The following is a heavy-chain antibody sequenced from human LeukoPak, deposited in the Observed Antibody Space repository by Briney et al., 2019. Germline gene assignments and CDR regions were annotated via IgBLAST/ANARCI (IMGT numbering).Heavy chain of an antibody. CDR3: WLDSSGWSDESFDI. CDR1: GASISFYY. J-gene: IGHJ3*02. Sequence: PSETLSLTCTVSGASISFYYWSWIRQPPGKGLEWIAYIYYSGSTNYNPSLKSRVTISIETSKNHFFLNLNSVTGADAAIYYCWLDSSGWSDESFDIWGEGKMVTVSS. CDR2: IYYSGST. D-gene: IGHD6-25*01. V-gene: IGHV4-59*01.